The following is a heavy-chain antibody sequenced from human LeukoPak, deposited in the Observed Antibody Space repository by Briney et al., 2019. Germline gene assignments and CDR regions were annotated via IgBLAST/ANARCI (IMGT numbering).Heavy chain of an antibody. V-gene: IGHV3-21*01. CDR2: ISSSSSYI. CDR3: ARGGEPDYYYYYMDV. J-gene: IGHJ6*03. Sequence: PGGSLRLSCAASGFTFSSYSMNWVRQAPGKGLEWVSSISSSSSYIYYADSVKGRFTISRDNAKNSLYLQMNSLRAEDTAVYYCARGGEPDYYYYYMDVWGKGTTVTVSS. CDR1: GFTFSSYS. D-gene: IGHD1-26*01.